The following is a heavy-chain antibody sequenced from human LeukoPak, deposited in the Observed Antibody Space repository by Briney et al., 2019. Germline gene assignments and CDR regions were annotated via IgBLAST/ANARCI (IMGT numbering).Heavy chain of an antibody. J-gene: IGHJ4*02. D-gene: IGHD3-16*01. CDR2: VSNSGSGST. CDR3: ARESGVGSYGRGGFDY. CDR1: GGSVNNYY. V-gene: IGHV4-59*02. Sequence: LETLSLTCTVSGGSVNNYYWNWLRQPPGKGLEWIGYVSNSGSGSTKYNPSLESRVSMSVETSKNQFSLKLSSVTAADTAVYYCARESGVGSYGRGGFDYWGQGTLVTVSS.